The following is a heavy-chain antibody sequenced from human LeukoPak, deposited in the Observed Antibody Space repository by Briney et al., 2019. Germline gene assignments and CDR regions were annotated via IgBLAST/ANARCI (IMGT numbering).Heavy chain of an antibody. CDR1: GFTFDDYA. V-gene: IGHV3-9*01. Sequence: GGSLRLSCAASGFTFDDYAMHWVRQVPGKGLEWVSGISWNTGTIVYADSVKGRFTISRDNAKNSLSLQMNSLRAEDTAVYYCARETPDSSGWDWGQGTLVTVSS. D-gene: IGHD6-19*01. CDR3: ARETPDSSGWD. J-gene: IGHJ4*02. CDR2: ISWNTGTI.